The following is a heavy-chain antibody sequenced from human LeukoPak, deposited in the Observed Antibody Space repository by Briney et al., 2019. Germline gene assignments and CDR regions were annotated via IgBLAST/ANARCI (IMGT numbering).Heavy chain of an antibody. CDR1: GFTFSSYA. J-gene: IGHJ4*02. Sequence: GSLRLSCAASGFTFSSYAMHWVRQAPGKGLEWVPSISSSSSYIYYADSVKGRFTISRDNAKNSLYLQMNSLRAEDTAVYYCARGTMFPYYFDYWGQGTLVTVSS. D-gene: IGHD3-10*02. CDR3: ARGTMFPYYFDY. CDR2: ISSSSSYI. V-gene: IGHV3-21*01.